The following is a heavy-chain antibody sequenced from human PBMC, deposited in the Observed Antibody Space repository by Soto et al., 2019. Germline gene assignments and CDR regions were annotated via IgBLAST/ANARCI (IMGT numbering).Heavy chain of an antibody. CDR3: ARVAVGFWYFDI. D-gene: IGHD6-19*01. J-gene: IGHJ2*01. CDR2: IYSSGST. Sequence: KPSETLSLTCTVSGGSISRYYWSWIRQPPGKGLEWIGYIYSSGSTNYNPSFTSRVTMSADTSKNQFSLKLSSVTAADTAVYYCARVAVGFWYFDIWGRGTLVTVSS. V-gene: IGHV4-59*01. CDR1: GGSISRYY.